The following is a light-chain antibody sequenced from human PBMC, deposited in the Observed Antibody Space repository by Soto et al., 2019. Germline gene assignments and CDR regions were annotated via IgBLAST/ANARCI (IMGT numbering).Light chain of an antibody. V-gene: IGKV1-39*01. CDR1: QSISSY. CDR2: AAS. CDR3: QQSYSTSWT. Sequence: DIQMTQSPSSLSASVGDRVTITCRASQSISSYLNWYQQKPGKALKLLIYAASSLQSGVPSRFSGSGSGTDFTLTISSLQPEDFATYYSQQSYSTSWTFGQGTKVDIK. J-gene: IGKJ1*01.